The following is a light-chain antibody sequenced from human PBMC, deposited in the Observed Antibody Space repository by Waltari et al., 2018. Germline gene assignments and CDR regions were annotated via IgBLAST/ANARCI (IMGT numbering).Light chain of an antibody. CDR1: QSSSHN. Sequence: DIQMTQSPSSLSASVGDRVTITCRASQSSSHNLNWYQQKPGKAPNRLTYATSVLQSGVPSRFSGRGAGTDFTLTISSLQPEDFATYYCQQTYSTWTFGQGTAVEIK. CDR2: ATS. J-gene: IGKJ1*01. V-gene: IGKV1-39*01. CDR3: QQTYSTWT.